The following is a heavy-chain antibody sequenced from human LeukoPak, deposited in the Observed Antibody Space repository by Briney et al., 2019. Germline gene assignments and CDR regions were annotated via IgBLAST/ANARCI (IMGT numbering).Heavy chain of an antibody. Sequence: GGSLRLSCAASGFTFSSYAMSWVRQAPGKGLEWVAVIWYDGSNKYYADSVKGRFTISRDNSKNTLYLQMNSLRAEDTAVYYCARDSGKYYFDYWGQGTLVTVSS. V-gene: IGHV3-33*08. CDR1: GFTFSSYA. CDR3: ARDSGKYYFDY. J-gene: IGHJ4*02. CDR2: IWYDGSNK.